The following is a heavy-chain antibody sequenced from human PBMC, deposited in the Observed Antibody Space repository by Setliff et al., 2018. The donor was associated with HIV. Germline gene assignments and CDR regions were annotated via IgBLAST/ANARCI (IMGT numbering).Heavy chain of an antibody. CDR2: IYHSGST. V-gene: IGHV4-38-2*02. D-gene: IGHD2-15*01. J-gene: IGHJ3*01. CDR3: ARHRPTGGDIVNVVAADDAFDV. Sequence: NPSETLSLTCTVSGYSISSGDYWGWIRQPPGKGLEWIGSIYHSGSTYYNPSLKSRVTIAVDTSKNQFSLKLSSVTAADTAVYYCARHRPTGGDIVNVVAADDAFDVWGQGTTVTVSS. CDR1: GYSISSGDY.